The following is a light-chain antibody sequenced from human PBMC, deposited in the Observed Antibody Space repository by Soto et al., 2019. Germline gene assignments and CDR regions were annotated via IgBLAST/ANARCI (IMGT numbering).Light chain of an antibody. CDR3: SSFTSSTTYV. J-gene: IGLJ1*01. CDR1: SSYVGAFIY. CDR2: GLS. Sequence: QCALTQPASVSGCPGQSITISCNGKSSYVGAFIYVSWYHQHPGKAPNLIIYGLSNRPSGVSNRFSGSKSGNTASLTISGLQSDDEADYYCSSFTSSTTYVFGPVTKVTVL. V-gene: IGLV2-14*01.